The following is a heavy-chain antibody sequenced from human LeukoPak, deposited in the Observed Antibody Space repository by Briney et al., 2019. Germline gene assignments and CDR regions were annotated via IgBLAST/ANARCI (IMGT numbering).Heavy chain of an antibody. D-gene: IGHD6-13*01. CDR2: IYYSGST. CDR3: ARSNDNSWYFDY. J-gene: IGHJ4*02. CDR1: GGSVTSDTYY. Sequence: PSETLSLTCTVSGGSVTSDTYYWSWIRQPPGKGLEWIGYIYYSGSTNYNPSLESRVTISVDTSKNQFSLKLSSVTAADTAVYYCARSNDNSWYFDYWGQGTLVTVSS. V-gene: IGHV4-61*01.